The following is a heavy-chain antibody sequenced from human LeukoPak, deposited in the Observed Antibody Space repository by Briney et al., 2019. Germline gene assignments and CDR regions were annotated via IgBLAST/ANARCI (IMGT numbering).Heavy chain of an antibody. CDR2: ISGSGGST. D-gene: IGHD1-26*01. CDR3: AKPLESSGSYVYYFDY. V-gene: IGHV3-23*01. Sequence: GGSLRLSCAASGFTFSSYAMSWVRQAPGKGLEWVSAISGSGGSTYYADSVKGRFTISRDNSKNTLYLQMNSLRAEDTAVYYCAKPLESSGSYVYYFDYWGQGTLVTVSS. CDR1: GFTFSSYA. J-gene: IGHJ4*02.